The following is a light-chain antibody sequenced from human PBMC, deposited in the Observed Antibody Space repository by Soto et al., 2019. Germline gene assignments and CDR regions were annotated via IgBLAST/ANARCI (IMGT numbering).Light chain of an antibody. J-gene: IGKJ3*01. V-gene: IGKV3D-15*01. Sequence: ETMMTQSPDTLSVSLGERVTLSCRASQSVDINLAWYQQKPGQAPRLLIYATSTRVTGVPVRFSGSGSGTDFTLTINSLQSEDFAVYYCQQYNKWPPDYTFGPGTKVDIK. CDR3: QQYNKWPPDYT. CDR1: QSVDIN. CDR2: ATS.